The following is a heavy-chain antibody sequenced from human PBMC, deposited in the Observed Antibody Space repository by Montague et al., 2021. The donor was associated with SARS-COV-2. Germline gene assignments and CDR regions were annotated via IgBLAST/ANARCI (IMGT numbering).Heavy chain of an antibody. Sequence: SETLSLTCTVSGGSITSYYWSWIRQPPGKGLAYIGYIYYSGSTNYNPSLKSRVTMSVDTSKNQFSLKLSSVTAADTAVYYRARGDGHYYGSGTYPYYWGQVTLVGVSS. CDR2: IYYSGST. V-gene: IGHV4-59*01. CDR3: ARGDGHYYGSGTYPYY. J-gene: IGHJ4*02. D-gene: IGHD3-10*01. CDR1: GGSITSYY.